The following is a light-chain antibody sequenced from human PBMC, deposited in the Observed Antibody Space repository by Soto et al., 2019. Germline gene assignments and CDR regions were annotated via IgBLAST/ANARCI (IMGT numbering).Light chain of an antibody. CDR3: RLYGSSPPMYT. CDR1: QSINNVY. J-gene: IGKJ2*01. Sequence: DIVLTQSPDTLSLSPGERASLSCRASQSINNVYLGWYQQKCGQAPRLLIYGASSRATGIPDRFSGSGSGTDFTLTISRLEPEDFAVYYCRLYGSSPPMYTFGQGTKLEIK. CDR2: GAS. V-gene: IGKV3-20*01.